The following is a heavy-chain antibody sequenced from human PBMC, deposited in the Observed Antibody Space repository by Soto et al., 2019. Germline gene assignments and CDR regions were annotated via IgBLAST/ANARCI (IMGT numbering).Heavy chain of an antibody. V-gene: IGHV3-23*01. CDR1: GFTFSSYA. J-gene: IGHJ6*03. CDR3: AKGVRDSSSSPVRGSNKYYYYYYMDV. Sequence: GGSLRLSCAASGFTFSSYAMSWVRQAPGKGLEWVSAISGSGGSTYYADSVKGRFTISRDNSKNTLYLQMNSLRAEDTAVYYCAKGVRDSSSSPVRGSNKYYYYYYMDVWGKGTTVTVSS. D-gene: IGHD6-6*01. CDR2: ISGSGGST.